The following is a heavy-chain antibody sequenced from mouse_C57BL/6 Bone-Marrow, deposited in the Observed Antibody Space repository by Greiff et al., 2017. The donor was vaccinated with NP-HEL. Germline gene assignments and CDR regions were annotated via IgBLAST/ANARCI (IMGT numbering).Heavy chain of an antibody. J-gene: IGHJ3*01. CDR1: GYTFTGYW. D-gene: IGHD1-1*01. CDR3: ARSEVYYYGSSVTGTAWFAY. CDR2: ILPGSGST. V-gene: IGHV1-9*01. Sequence: VQLQQSGAELMKPGASVKLSCKATGYTFTGYWIEWVKQRPGHGLEWIGEILPGSGSTNYNEKFKGKATFTADTSSNTAYMQLSSLTTEDSAIHYCARSEVYYYGSSVTGTAWFAYWGQGTLVTVSA.